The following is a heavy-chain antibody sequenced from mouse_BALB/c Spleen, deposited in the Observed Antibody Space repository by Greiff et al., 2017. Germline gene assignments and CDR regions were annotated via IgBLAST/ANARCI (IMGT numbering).Heavy chain of an antibody. Sequence: VQLQQPGAELVKPGASVKLSCKASGYTFTSYWMHWVKQRPGQGLEWIGEINPSNGRTNYNEKFKSKATLTVDQSSSTAYMQLSSLTSEDSAVYYCARHYDYDGYFDYWGQGTTLTVSS. CDR1: GYTFTSYW. D-gene: IGHD2-4*01. V-gene: IGHV1S81*02. CDR3: ARHYDYDGYFDY. J-gene: IGHJ2*01. CDR2: INPSNGRT.